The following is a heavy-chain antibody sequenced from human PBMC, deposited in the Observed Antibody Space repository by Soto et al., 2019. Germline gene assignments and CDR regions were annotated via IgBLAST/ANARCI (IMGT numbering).Heavy chain of an antibody. CDR1: GFTFSSYS. CDR2: ISSSSSYI. Sequence: GGSLRLSCAAPGFTFSSYSMNWVRQAPGKGLEWVSSISSSSSYIYYADSVKGRFTISRDNAKNSLYLQMNSLRAEDTAVYYCARGPPETYNWNYPPNWFDPWGQGTLVTVSS. D-gene: IGHD1-7*01. V-gene: IGHV3-21*01. CDR3: ARGPPETYNWNYPPNWFDP. J-gene: IGHJ5*02.